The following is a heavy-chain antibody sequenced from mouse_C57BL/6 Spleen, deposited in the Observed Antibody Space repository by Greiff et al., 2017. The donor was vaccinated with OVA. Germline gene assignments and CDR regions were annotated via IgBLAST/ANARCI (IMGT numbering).Heavy chain of an antibody. CDR2: IYPGSGST. CDR1: GYTFTSYW. Sequence: QVQLQQPGAELVKPGASVKMSCKASGYTFTSYWITWVKQRPGQGLEWIGDIYPGSGSTNYNEKFKSTATLTVDTSSSTAYMQLSSLTSEDSAVYYCAYGSSWYFDVWGTGTTVTVSS. V-gene: IGHV1-55*01. J-gene: IGHJ1*03. D-gene: IGHD1-1*01. CDR3: AYGSSWYFDV.